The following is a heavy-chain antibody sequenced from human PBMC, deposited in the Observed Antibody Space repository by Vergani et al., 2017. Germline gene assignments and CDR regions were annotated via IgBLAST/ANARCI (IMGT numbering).Heavy chain of an antibody. D-gene: IGHD6-13*01. V-gene: IGHV3-48*01. CDR2: ISNSGNTI. J-gene: IGHJ6*03. Sequence: EVQLLESGGGLVQPGGSLRLSCAASGFTFSSYAMSWVRQAPGKGLEWVSYISNSGNTIEYADSVKGRFSISRDNAKSSLFLQMDSLRAEDTALYYCTRDVADTHSSIWPLNYHYFMDVWGEGTTVTVSS. CDR1: GFTFSSYA. CDR3: TRDVADTHSSIWPLNYHYFMDV.